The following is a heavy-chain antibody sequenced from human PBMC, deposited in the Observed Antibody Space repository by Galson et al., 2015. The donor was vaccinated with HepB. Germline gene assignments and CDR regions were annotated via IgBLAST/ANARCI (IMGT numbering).Heavy chain of an antibody. CDR1: GYTFTSYD. Sequence: SVKVSCKASGYTFTSYDINWVRQATEQGLEWMGWMNPNSGNTGYAQKFQGRVTMTRNTSISTAYMELSSLRSEDTAVYYCARGDRYSSGWWGGNYYYMDVWGKGTTVTVSS. CDR2: MNPNSGNT. V-gene: IGHV1-8*01. CDR3: ARGDRYSSGWWGGNYYYMDV. D-gene: IGHD6-13*01. J-gene: IGHJ6*03.